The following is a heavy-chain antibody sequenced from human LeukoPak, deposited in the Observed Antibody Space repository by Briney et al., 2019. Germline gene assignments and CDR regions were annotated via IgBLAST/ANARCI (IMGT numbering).Heavy chain of an antibody. CDR2: IKSKSERGTT. V-gene: IGHV3-15*01. J-gene: IGHJ4*02. Sequence: GGSLRLSCAASGFTFSNGWMSWVRQAPGKGLEWVGRIKSKSERGTTDYATPVKGRFTISRDGSTNTVYLHMDSLKTEDTAVYFCTSNLYCSTSSCYTLDNWGQGTLVAVSP. D-gene: IGHD2-2*02. CDR1: GFTFSNGW. CDR3: TSNLYCSTSSCYTLDN.